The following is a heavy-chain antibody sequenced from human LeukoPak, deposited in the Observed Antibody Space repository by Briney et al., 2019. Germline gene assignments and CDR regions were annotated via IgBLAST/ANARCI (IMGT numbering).Heavy chain of an antibody. CDR2: ISSSSTTI. D-gene: IGHD2-15*01. J-gene: IGHJ4*02. V-gene: IGHV3-48*01. CDR3: ASSYCSGGTCCSTGELDY. CDR1: GFTFSSYN. Sequence: GGSLRLSCAASGFTFSSYNMTWVRQAPGKGLEWVSYISSSSTTIYYADSVKGRFTISRDNAKNSLYLQMNSLRAEDTAVYYCASSYCSGGTCCSTGELDYWGQGTLVTVSS.